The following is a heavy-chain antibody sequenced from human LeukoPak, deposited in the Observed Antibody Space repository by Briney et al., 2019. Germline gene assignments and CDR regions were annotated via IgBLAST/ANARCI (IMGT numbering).Heavy chain of an antibody. Sequence: ASVKVSCKASGGTFSSYAISWVRQAPGQGLEWMVRIIPISGTANYAQKFQGRVTITTDESTSTAYMDLCSLRSADTAVFYSSRDQRGYRYGNDAFDIWSQATLVTVSS. CDR3: SRDQRGYRYGNDAFDI. J-gene: IGHJ3*02. CDR2: IIPISGTA. D-gene: IGHD5-18*01. V-gene: IGHV1-69*05. CDR1: GGTFSSYA.